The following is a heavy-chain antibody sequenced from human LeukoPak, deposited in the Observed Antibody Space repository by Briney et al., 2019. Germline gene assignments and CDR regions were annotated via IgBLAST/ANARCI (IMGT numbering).Heavy chain of an antibody. Sequence: KPSETLSLTCTVSGGSISSSSYYWGWIRQPPGKRLEWIGSIYYSGSTYYNPSLKSRVTISVDTSKNQFSLKLSSVTAADTAVYYCASSGSYSSYYYYYYGMDVWGQGTTVTVSS. J-gene: IGHJ6*02. CDR1: GGSISSSSYY. CDR3: ASSGSYSSYYYYYYGMDV. D-gene: IGHD3-10*01. V-gene: IGHV4-39*01. CDR2: IYYSGST.